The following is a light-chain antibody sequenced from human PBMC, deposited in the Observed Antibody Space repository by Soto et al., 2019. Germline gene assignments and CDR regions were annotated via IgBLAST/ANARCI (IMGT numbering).Light chain of an antibody. CDR1: SSDVGGYNY. CDR3: SSYTSSISLVV. V-gene: IGLV2-14*01. J-gene: IGLJ1*01. CDR2: DVS. Sequence: QSALTQPAYVSGSPGQSITISCTGTSSDVGGYNYVSWYQQHPGKAPKLMIYDVSNRPSGVSNRFSGSKSGNTASLTISGLQAEDEADYYCSSYTSSISLVVFGTGTKLTVL.